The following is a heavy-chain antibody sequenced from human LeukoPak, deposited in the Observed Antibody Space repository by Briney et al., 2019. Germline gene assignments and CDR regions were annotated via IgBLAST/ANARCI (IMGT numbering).Heavy chain of an antibody. Sequence: GGSLRLSCAASGFTFSSYAMSWVRQAPGKGLEWVSAISGSGGSTYYADSVKGRFTISRDNAKSSLYLQMNSLRAEDTAVYYCARRTVTRDWYFDLWGRGTLVTVSS. CDR3: ARRTVTRDWYFDL. J-gene: IGHJ2*01. V-gene: IGHV3-23*01. CDR1: GFTFSSYA. D-gene: IGHD4-17*01. CDR2: ISGSGGST.